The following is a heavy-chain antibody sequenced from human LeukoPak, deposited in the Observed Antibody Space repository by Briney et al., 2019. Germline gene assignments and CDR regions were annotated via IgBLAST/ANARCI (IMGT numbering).Heavy chain of an antibody. CDR2: IYYSGST. D-gene: IGHD5-18*01. CDR1: GGSISSSSYY. CDR3: ARQVYGYGTPYFDY. V-gene: IGHV4-39*01. Sequence: PSETLSLTCTVSGGSISSSSYYWGWIRQPPGKGLEWIGSIYYSGSTYYNPSLKSRVTISVDTSKNQFSLKLSSVTAADTAVYYCARQVYGYGTPYFDYWGQGTLVTVSS. J-gene: IGHJ4*02.